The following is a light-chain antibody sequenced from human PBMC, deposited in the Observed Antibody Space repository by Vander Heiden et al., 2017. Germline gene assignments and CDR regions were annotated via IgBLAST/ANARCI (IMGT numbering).Light chain of an antibody. CDR2: KAS. CDR3: QQYKSDAHT. J-gene: IGKJ4*01. Sequence: DIQLTHPPSTLSASVGDRVTITCRSSQSISSWLAWYQQKPGKAPKLLIYKASSLESGVPSRFSGSGSGTEFTLTISSLQPDDFATYYCQQYKSDAHTFGGGTKVEIK. CDR1: QSISSW. V-gene: IGKV1-5*03.